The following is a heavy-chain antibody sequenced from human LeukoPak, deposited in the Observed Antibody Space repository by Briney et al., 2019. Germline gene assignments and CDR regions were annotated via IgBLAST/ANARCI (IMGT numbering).Heavy chain of an antibody. Sequence: SETLSLTCAVSGYSISSGYYWGWIRQPPGKGLEWIGSIYHSGSTYCNPSLKSRVTISVDTSKNQFSLKLSSVTAADTAVYYCARGSNYYSDYWGQGTLVTVSS. CDR3: ARGSNYYSDY. CDR2: IYHSGST. J-gene: IGHJ4*02. CDR1: GYSISSGYY. D-gene: IGHD6-13*01. V-gene: IGHV4-38-2*01.